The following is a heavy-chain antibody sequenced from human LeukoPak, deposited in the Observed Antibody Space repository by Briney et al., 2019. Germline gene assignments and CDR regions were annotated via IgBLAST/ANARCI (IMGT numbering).Heavy chain of an antibody. CDR1: GYTFTSYY. J-gene: IGHJ5*02. Sequence: ASVKVSCKASGYTFTSYYMHWVRQAPGQGLEWMGIINPSGGSTSYAQKFQGRVTKTRDTSTSTVYMELSSLRSEDTAVYYCARDRVLQPAGNWFDPWGQGTLVTVSS. CDR3: ARDRVLQPAGNWFDP. V-gene: IGHV1-46*01. D-gene: IGHD4/OR15-4a*01. CDR2: INPSGGST.